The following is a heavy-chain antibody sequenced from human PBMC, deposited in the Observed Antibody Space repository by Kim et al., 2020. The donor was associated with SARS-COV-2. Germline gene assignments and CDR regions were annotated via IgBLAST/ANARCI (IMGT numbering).Heavy chain of an antibody. V-gene: IGHV1-69*04. Sequence: SVKVSCKASGGTFSSYAISWVRQAPGQGLEWMGRIIPILGIANYAQKFQGRVTITADKSTSTAYMELSSLRSEDTAVYYCARDGIVVVTANPPPPHYYGMDVWGQGTTVTVSS. CDR3: ARDGIVVVTANPPPPHYYGMDV. J-gene: IGHJ6*02. D-gene: IGHD2-21*02. CDR2: IIPILGIA. CDR1: GGTFSSYA.